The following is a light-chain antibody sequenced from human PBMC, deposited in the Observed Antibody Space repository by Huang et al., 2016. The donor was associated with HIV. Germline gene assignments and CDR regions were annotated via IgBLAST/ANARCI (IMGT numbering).Light chain of an antibody. CDR2: VAS. CDR3: QQYESSPWT. Sequence: EIVLTQSPGTLSLSPGERATLSCRASQSVSRSYLCWYQQKAGQAPRLLIYVASSRAPGIPDRFSGSGSGTDFTRTISRLEPEDFAIYYCQQYESSPWTFGQGTKVEMK. CDR1: QSVSRSY. J-gene: IGKJ1*01. V-gene: IGKV3-20*01.